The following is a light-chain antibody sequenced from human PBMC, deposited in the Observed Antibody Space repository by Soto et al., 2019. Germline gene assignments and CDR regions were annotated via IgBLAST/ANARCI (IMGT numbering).Light chain of an antibody. J-gene: IGKJ1*01. CDR1: QSISSW. V-gene: IGKV1-5*03. Sequence: DIQMTQSPSTLSASVGDRVTITCRASQSISSWLAWYQQKPGKAPKLLIYKASSLESGVPSRFSGSGSGTEITLTISSLQSEDSAVYYCQQYHSWPAFGQGTKVDIK. CDR2: KAS. CDR3: QQYHSWPA.